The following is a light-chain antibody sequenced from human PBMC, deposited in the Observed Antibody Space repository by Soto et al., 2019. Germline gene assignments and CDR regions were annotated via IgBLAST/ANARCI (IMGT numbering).Light chain of an antibody. CDR3: QQYGSSPIT. V-gene: IGKV3D-20*01. CDR1: ADVSSSY. Sequence: EIVLTQSLATLSFSPGERATLSCGGSADVSSSYVAWYHQKSGLAPRLLIHDASSRATGIPDRFSGSKSGTDFTLTIRRLEPEDAGVYYCQQYGSSPITFGQGTRLENK. J-gene: IGKJ5*01. CDR2: DAS.